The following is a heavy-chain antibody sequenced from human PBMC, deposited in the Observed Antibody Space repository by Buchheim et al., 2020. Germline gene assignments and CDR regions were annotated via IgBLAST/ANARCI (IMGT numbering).Heavy chain of an antibody. V-gene: IGHV5-51*01. D-gene: IGHD2-2*01. J-gene: IGHJ4*02. CDR3: ARARGYCSSSSCYDFDC. Sequence: EVQLVQSGAEVKKPGESLKISCKPSGYSFTNYWIAWVRQMPGKGLEWMAMIYPGDSSTKYSPSFQGQVTISADKSISPAYLQWSSLKASDTAMYFCARARGYCSSSSCYDFDCWGQGT. CDR1: GYSFTNYW. CDR2: IYPGDSST.